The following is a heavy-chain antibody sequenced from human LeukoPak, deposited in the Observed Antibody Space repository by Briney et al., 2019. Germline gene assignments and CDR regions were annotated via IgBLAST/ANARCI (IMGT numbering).Heavy chain of an antibody. V-gene: IGHV3-30-3*01. Sequence: GGSLRLSCAASGFTFSSYAMHWVRQAPDKGLEWVAVISYDGSNKYYADSVKGRFTISRDNAKNSLYLQMNSLRAEDTAVYYCASGYYDTQKMDVWGKGTTATVSA. CDR1: GFTFSSYA. D-gene: IGHD3-9*01. J-gene: IGHJ6*04. CDR3: ASGYYDTQKMDV. CDR2: ISYDGSNK.